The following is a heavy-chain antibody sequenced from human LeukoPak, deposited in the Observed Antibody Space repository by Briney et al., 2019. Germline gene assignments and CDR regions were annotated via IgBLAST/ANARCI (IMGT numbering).Heavy chain of an antibody. CDR1: GGTFSSYA. CDR2: IIPIFGTA. CDR3: ARDRYYYSSGSYYNSHWFDP. D-gene: IGHD3-10*01. J-gene: IGHJ5*02. V-gene: IGHV1-69*13. Sequence: ASVKVSCKASGGTFSSYAISWVRQAPGQGLEWMGGIIPIFGTANYAQKFQGRVTITADESTSTAYMELSSLRSEDTAVYYCARDRYYYSSGSYYNSHWFDPWGQGTLVTVSS.